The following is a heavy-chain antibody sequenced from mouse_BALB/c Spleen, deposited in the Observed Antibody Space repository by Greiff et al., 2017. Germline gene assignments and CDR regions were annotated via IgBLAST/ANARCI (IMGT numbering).Heavy chain of an antibody. Sequence: QVQLQQPGAELVKPGTSVKLSCKASGYNFTSYWINWVKLRPGQGLEWIGDIYPGSGSTNYNEKFKSKATLTVDTSSSTAYMQLSSLASEDSALYYCARSYYGNYGFAYWGQGTLVTVSA. CDR1: GYNFTSYW. CDR3: ARSYYGNYGFAY. J-gene: IGHJ3*01. CDR2: IYPGSGST. D-gene: IGHD2-10*01. V-gene: IGHV1-55*01.